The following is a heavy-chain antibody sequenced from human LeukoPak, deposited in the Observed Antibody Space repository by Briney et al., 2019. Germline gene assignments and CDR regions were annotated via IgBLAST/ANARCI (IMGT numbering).Heavy chain of an antibody. CDR2: TNPDGRTT. CDR3: ARAGSYRFDY. V-gene: IGHV3-74*01. J-gene: IGHJ4*02. Sequence: GGSLRLSCAGSGFTFSTYWIHWVRQAPGKGLAWVSRTNPDGRTTDYADSVKGRFTSSRDNAKNTLYLQMNSLTVEDTAVYYCARAGSYRFDYWGQGTLVTVSS. CDR1: GFTFSTYW. D-gene: IGHD3-16*02.